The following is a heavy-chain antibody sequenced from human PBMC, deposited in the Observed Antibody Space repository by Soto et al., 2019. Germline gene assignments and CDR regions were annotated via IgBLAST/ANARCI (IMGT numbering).Heavy chain of an antibody. CDR2: INYSGST. CDR1: GGSVSSSSDY. D-gene: IGHD2-2*02. CDR3: ARGRGDIVVVPAAIGFDY. J-gene: IGHJ4*02. Sequence: SETLSLTCTVSGGSVSSSSDYWGWVRQPPGKGLEWIGEINYSGSTNYNPSLKSRVTISVDTSKNQFSLKLSSVTAADTAVYYCARGRGDIVVVPAAIGFDYWGQGTLVTVSS. V-gene: IGHV4-39*07.